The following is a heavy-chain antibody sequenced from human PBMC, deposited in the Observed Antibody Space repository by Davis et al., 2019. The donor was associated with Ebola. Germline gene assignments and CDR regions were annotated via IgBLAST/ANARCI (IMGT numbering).Heavy chain of an antibody. D-gene: IGHD3-10*01. CDR3: ARGIWFGELIYYYYGMDV. J-gene: IGHJ6*02. Sequence: SETLSLTCAVSGGSISSSNWWSWVRQPPGKGLEWIGEIYHSGSTNYNPSLKSRVTISVDKSKNQFSLKLSSVTAADTAVYYCARGIWFGELIYYYYGMDVWGQGTTVTVSS. V-gene: IGHV4-4*02. CDR2: IYHSGST. CDR1: GGSISSSNW.